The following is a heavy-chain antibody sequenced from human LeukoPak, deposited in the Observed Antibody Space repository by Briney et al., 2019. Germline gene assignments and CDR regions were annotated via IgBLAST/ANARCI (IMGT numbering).Heavy chain of an antibody. D-gene: IGHD3-10*01. Sequence: GRSLRLSCAASGFTFSSYGMHWVRQAPGKGMEWVAFIRYDGSQKYYVDSVKGRFTISRDNSKHTLSLQMNSLRAEDTAVYYCAKGEDYYLDYWGQGILVTVSS. CDR3: AKGEDYYLDY. V-gene: IGHV3-30*02. CDR1: GFTFSSYG. CDR2: IRYDGSQK. J-gene: IGHJ4*02.